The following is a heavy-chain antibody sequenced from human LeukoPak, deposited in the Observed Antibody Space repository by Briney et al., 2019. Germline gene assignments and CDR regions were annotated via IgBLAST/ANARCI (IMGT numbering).Heavy chain of an antibody. V-gene: IGHV1-8*01. CDR2: MNPNSGNT. D-gene: IGHD6-19*01. CDR1: GYTFTSYD. CDR3: ARRSQAGGTGIGY. J-gene: IGHJ4*02. Sequence: GASVKVSCKASGYTFTSYDINWVRQATGQGLEWMGWMNPNSGNTGSAQKFQGRLTMTRNTSISTAYMEPSSLRSEDTAVYYCARRSQAGGTGIGYWGQGTLVTVSS.